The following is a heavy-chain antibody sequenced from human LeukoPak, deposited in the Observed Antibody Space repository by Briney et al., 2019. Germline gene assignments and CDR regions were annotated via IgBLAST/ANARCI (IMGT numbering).Heavy chain of an antibody. CDR1: KFTFSNYE. J-gene: IGHJ1*01. CDR3: ATTYCGGDCYLAPIDLHH. CDR2: ISSSGSTI. D-gene: IGHD2-21*02. Sequence: GGSLRLSCAASKFTFSNYEMKWVRQAPGKGLEWVSYISSSGSTIYYADSVKGRFTVSRDNAKNSLYLQMNSLRAEDTAVYSCATTYCGGDCYLAPIDLHHWGQGTLVTVSS. V-gene: IGHV3-48*03.